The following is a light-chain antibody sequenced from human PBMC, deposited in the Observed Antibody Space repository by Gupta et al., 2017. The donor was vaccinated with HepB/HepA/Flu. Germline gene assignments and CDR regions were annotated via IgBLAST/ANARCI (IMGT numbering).Light chain of an antibody. CDR3: QQNFSTPYT. Sequence: DTQMTHSLSSLSASVGDRVTITRGASQSISHFLGWYQQKPGKAPKLLIYESPILQGAVPSRCSGSGSCTDFSLTISSLQPEDFATYYCQQNFSTPYTFGQGTKLEIK. CDR1: QSISHF. J-gene: IGKJ2*01. V-gene: IGKV1-39*01. CDR2: ESP.